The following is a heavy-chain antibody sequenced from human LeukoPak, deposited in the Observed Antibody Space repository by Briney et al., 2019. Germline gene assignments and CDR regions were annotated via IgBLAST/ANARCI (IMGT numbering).Heavy chain of an antibody. Sequence: ASVTVSCKASGYTFTGYYMHWVRQAPGQGLEWMGWINPNSGGTNYAQKFQGRVTMTRDTSVSTAYMELSSLRSEDTAVYYCARGNIVVVPAATMGHYYMDVWGKGTTVTISS. V-gene: IGHV1-2*02. CDR3: ARGNIVVVPAATMGHYYMDV. J-gene: IGHJ6*03. CDR1: GYTFTGYY. CDR2: INPNSGGT. D-gene: IGHD2-2*01.